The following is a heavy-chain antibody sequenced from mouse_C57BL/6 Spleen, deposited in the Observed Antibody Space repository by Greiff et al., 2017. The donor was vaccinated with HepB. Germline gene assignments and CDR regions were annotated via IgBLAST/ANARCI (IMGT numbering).Heavy chain of an antibody. Sequence: QVQLQQSGPGLVQPSQSLSITCTVSGFSLTSYGVHWVRQSPGKGLEWLGVIWSGGSTDYNAAFISRLSISKDNSKSQVFLKMNSLQADDTAIYYCARNDYDGAYWGQGTLVTVAA. CDR3: ARNDYDGAY. D-gene: IGHD2-4*01. J-gene: IGHJ3*01. CDR1: GFSLTSYG. V-gene: IGHV2-2*01. CDR2: IWSGGST.